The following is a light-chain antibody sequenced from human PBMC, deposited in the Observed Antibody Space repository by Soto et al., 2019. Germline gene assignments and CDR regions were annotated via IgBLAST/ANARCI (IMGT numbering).Light chain of an antibody. Sequence: DIQMTQSPSTLSVSLGDRVTITCGASQTISSWLAWYQQKPGKAPKLLIYKASTLKSGVLSRFSGSGSGTDFTLTISYLQSEDFGTYYCQQFYNYPRTFGQGTKVDIK. V-gene: IGKV1-5*03. CDR2: KAS. J-gene: IGKJ1*01. CDR3: QQFYNYPRT. CDR1: QTISSW.